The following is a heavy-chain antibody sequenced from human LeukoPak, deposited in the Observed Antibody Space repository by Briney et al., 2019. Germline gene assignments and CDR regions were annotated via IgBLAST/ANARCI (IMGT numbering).Heavy chain of an antibody. Sequence: SETLSLTWAVYGGSFSGYYWSWIRQPPGKGLEWIGEINHSGSTNYNPSLKSRVTISVDTSKNQFSVKLSSVTATDTAVYYCARGGGYSYGYWHYWGQGTLVTVSS. CDR2: INHSGST. D-gene: IGHD5-18*01. CDR1: GGSFSGYY. V-gene: IGHV4-34*01. CDR3: ARGGGYSYGYWHY. J-gene: IGHJ4*02.